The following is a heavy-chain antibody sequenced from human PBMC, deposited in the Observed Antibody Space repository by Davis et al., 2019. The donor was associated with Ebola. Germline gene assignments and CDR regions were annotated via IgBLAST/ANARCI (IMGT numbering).Heavy chain of an antibody. Sequence: GESLKISCAASGFTFSSYWMHWVRQAPGKGLVWVSHINSDGTITNYADSVKGRFTTSRDNSQNTLYLQMSSLRAEDTAVYYCAKERGAGSYYFDYWGQGTLVTVSS. J-gene: IGHJ4*02. D-gene: IGHD1-26*01. CDR3: AKERGAGSYYFDY. CDR2: INSDGTIT. CDR1: GFTFSSYW. V-gene: IGHV3-74*01.